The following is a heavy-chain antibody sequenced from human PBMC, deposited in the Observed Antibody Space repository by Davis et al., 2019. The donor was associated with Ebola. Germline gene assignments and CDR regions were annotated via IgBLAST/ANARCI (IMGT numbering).Heavy chain of an antibody. CDR1: GGSFSGYY. CDR2: INHSGST. D-gene: IGHD6-6*01. V-gene: IGHV4-34*01. CDR3: ARGIAARPHGWFDP. Sequence: SETLSLTSAVYGGSFSGYYWSWIRQPPGKGLEWIGEINHSGSTNYSPSLKSRVTISVDTSKNHFSLKLSSVTAADTAVYYCARGIAARPHGWFDPWGQGTLVTVSS. J-gene: IGHJ5*02.